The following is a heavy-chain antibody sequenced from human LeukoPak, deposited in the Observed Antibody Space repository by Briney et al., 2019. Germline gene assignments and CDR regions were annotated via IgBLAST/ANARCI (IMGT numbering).Heavy chain of an antibody. CDR1: GFTFSSYE. V-gene: IGHV3-48*03. CDR3: ARDGLLNAFDI. Sequence: GGSLRLSCAASGFTFSSYEMNWVRQAPGKGLEWVSVKGRFTISGDNAKNSLYLQMNSLRAEDTAVYYCARDGLLNAFDIWGQGTMVTVSS. D-gene: IGHD1-26*01. J-gene: IGHJ3*02.